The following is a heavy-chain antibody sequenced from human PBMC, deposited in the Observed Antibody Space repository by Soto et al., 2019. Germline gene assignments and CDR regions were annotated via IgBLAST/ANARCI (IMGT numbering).Heavy chain of an antibody. CDR2: IYPGDSDT. V-gene: IGHV5-51*01. Sequence: PGESLKISCKGSGYTFTNYWIVWVRQIPGKGLEWMGIIYPGDSDTRYSPSFQGQVTISADRSISTAYLQWSSLKASDTGMYYCATSSLRFLEWLLIGENGMDVWGQGTTVTVSS. D-gene: IGHD3-3*01. CDR3: ATSSLRFLEWLLIGENGMDV. CDR1: GYTFTNYW. J-gene: IGHJ6*02.